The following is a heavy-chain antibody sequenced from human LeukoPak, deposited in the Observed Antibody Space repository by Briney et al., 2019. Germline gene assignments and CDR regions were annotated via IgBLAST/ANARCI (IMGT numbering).Heavy chain of an antibody. D-gene: IGHD5-24*01. J-gene: IGHJ3*02. V-gene: IGHV1-69*01. CDR2: IIPIFGTA. Sequence: ASVKVSCKASGGTFSSYAISWVRQAPGQGLEWMGGIIPIFGTANYAQKFQGRVTITADESTSTAYMELSRLRSDDTAVYYCAREAKGRDGYNAFAFDIWGQGTMVTVSS. CDR1: GGTFSSYA. CDR3: AREAKGRDGYNAFAFDI.